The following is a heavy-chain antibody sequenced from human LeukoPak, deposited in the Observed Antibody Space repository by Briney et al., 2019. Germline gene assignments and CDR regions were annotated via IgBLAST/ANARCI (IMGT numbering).Heavy chain of an antibody. D-gene: IGHD3-10*01. V-gene: IGHV4-34*01. CDR3: ARGYGPGSYYNSFDY. CDR1: GGSFSGYY. J-gene: IGHJ4*02. CDR2: INHSGST. Sequence: SETLSLTCAVYGGSFSGYYWSWIRQPPGKGLEWIGEINHSGSTNYNPSPKSRVTISVDTSKNQFSLKLSSVTAADTAVYYCARGYGPGSYYNSFDYWGQGTLVTVSS.